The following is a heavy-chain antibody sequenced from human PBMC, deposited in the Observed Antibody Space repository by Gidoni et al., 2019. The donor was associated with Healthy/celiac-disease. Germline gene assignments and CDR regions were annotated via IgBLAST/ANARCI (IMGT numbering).Heavy chain of an antibody. Sequence: EVQLVESGGGLVQPGGSLRLSCAASGFTFSSYEMNWVRQAPGKGLEWVSYISSSGSTIYYADSVKGRFTISRDNAKNSLYLQMNSLRAEDTAVYYCARDMTPGYYDSSGYYLDAFDIWGQGTMVTVSS. J-gene: IGHJ3*02. CDR1: GFTFSSYE. V-gene: IGHV3-48*03. D-gene: IGHD3-22*01. CDR3: ARDMTPGYYDSSGYYLDAFDI. CDR2: ISSSGSTI.